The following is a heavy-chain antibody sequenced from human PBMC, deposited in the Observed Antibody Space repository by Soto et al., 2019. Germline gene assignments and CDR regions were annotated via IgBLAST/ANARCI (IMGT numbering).Heavy chain of an antibody. D-gene: IGHD3-22*01. CDR2: INPSDGST. CDR1: GYIFTSNY. J-gene: IGHJ4*02. CDR3: VRRSSGYFFDY. V-gene: IGHV1-46*01. Sequence: QVQLVQSGAEVKEPGASVKISCKASGYIFTSNYMHWVRQAPGQAPEWVGIINPSDGSTTYAQNFQGRVTLTRDTSTSTVYMELSSLRSDDTAVYYCVRRSSGYFFDYWGQGTLVTVSS.